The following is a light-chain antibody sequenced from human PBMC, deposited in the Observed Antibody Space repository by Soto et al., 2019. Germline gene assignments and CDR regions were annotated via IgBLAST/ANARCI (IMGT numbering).Light chain of an antibody. V-gene: IGKV1-6*02. CDR3: LEKHFCPCA. CDR2: AAS. Sequence: IIHYPSCVDLSFRGRVAITCRASQGIRNDLDWFQQKPGKAPKLLIYAASNLQSGVPARFSCSRSGTGFTLTITVLQPEDFATYYLLEKHFCPCAIGPGTKVDIK. CDR1: QGIRND. J-gene: IGKJ3*01.